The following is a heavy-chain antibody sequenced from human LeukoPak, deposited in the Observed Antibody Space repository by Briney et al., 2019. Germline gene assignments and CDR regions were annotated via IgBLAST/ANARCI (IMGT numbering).Heavy chain of an antibody. CDR3: ARYSADAFDI. V-gene: IGHV4-59*01. Sequence: PSETLSLTCLVSGGSISSYYLSWIRPPAGKGLEWIGYIYYSGSTNYNPSLKSGVTISVDTSKNQFSLKLSSVTAADTAVYYCARYSADAFDIWGQGTMVTVSS. CDR2: IYYSGST. J-gene: IGHJ3*02. D-gene: IGHD6-13*01. CDR1: GGSISSYY.